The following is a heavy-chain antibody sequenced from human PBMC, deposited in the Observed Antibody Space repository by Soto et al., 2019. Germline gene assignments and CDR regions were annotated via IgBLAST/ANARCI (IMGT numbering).Heavy chain of an antibody. CDR2: IKSKTDGGTT. D-gene: IGHD6-13*01. V-gene: IGHV3-15*01. CDR1: GFTFNNAW. CDR3: TIDPVISSWITCFDP. Sequence: GGSLRLSCAASGFTFNNAWMSWVRQAPGKGLEWVGRIKSKTDGGTTDYAAPVKGRFTISRDDSKKTLYLQMNSLKTEDTAVYYCTIDPVISSWITCFDPWCQGTLVTVSS. J-gene: IGHJ5*02.